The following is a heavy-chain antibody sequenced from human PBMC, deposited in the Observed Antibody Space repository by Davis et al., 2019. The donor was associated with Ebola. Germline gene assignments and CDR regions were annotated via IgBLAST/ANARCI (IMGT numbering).Heavy chain of an antibody. CDR3: ARDRSGSGHFDL. J-gene: IGHJ2*01. CDR2: ISSSSSYI. Sequence: PGGSLRLSCAASGFTFSSYSMNWVRQAPGKGLEWVSSISSSSSYIYYADSVKGRLTISRDNAKNSLYLQMNSLRAEDTAVYYCARDRSGSGHFDLWGRGTLVTVSS. V-gene: IGHV3-21*01. D-gene: IGHD2-15*01. CDR1: GFTFSSYS.